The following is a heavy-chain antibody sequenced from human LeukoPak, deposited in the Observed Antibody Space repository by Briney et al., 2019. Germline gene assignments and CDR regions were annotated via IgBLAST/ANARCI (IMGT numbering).Heavy chain of an antibody. D-gene: IGHD6-19*01. Sequence: SETLSLTCTVSGGTISSYYWNWIRQPPGKGLEWIGYIHDSGSTKYNPSLKSRVAISVDTSKNQFSLNLTSVTAADTAVYYCARGYRSDWHGELGYWGQGTLVTVSS. CDR1: GGTISSYY. J-gene: IGHJ4*02. V-gene: IGHV4-59*01. CDR3: ARGYRSDWHGELGY. CDR2: IHDSGST.